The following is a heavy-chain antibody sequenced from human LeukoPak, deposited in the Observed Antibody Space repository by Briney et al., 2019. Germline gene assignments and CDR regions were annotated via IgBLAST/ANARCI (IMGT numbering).Heavy chain of an antibody. V-gene: IGHV4-59*01. CDR3: ARANYYDSSGYYPWYYYYGMDV. D-gene: IGHD3-22*01. Sequence: SETLSLACTVSGGSISSYYWSWIRQPPGKGLEWIGYIYYSGSTNYNPSLKSRVTISVDTSKNQFSLKLSSVTAADTAVYYCARANYYDSSGYYPWYYYYGMDVWGQGTTVTVSS. CDR2: IYYSGST. J-gene: IGHJ6*02. CDR1: GGSISSYY.